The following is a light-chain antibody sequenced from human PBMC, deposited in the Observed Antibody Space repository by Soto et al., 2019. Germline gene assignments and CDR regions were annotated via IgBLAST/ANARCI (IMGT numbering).Light chain of an antibody. Sequence: DIQMTQSPSTLSSYVGERVTITCRASQSISPWLAWYQKKPGKAPNLLIYRASNLQTGGPSRFSGSGSGTEFTLTINSLQPDDFATYYCQQYRSRPYTFGQGTKLEIE. V-gene: IGKV1-5*03. J-gene: IGKJ2*01. CDR1: QSISPW. CDR3: QQYRSRPYT. CDR2: RAS.